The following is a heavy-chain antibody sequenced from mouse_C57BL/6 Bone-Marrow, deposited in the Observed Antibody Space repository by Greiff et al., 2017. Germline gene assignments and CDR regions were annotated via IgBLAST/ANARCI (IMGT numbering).Heavy chain of an antibody. CDR2: IYPGDGDP. CDR3: ARGDYGKGGDY. CDR1: AYAFSSSW. D-gene: IGHD1-1*01. J-gene: IGHJ2*01. V-gene: IGHV1-82*01. Sequence: QVQLKESGPELVKPGASVKISCKASAYAFSSSWMNWVKQRPGKGLEWIGRIYPGDGDPTYNGKFKGKATLTAAKSSSPAYMQLSSRTSEAAAVYVCARGDYGKGGDYWGQGTTLTVSS.